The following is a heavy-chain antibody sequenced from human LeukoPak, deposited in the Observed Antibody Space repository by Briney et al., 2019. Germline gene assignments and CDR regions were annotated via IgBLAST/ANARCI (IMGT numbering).Heavy chain of an antibody. D-gene: IGHD3-9*01. CDR1: GFTFSSYW. J-gene: IGHJ4*02. CDR3: ATIRYFDWASFDY. Sequence: GGSLRLSCAASGFTFSSYWMSWVRQAPGKGLEWVANIKQDGSEKYYVDSVKGRFTISRDNAKNSLYLQMNSLRAEDTAVYYCATIRYFDWASFDYWGQGTLVTVSS. CDR2: IKQDGSEK. V-gene: IGHV3-7*01.